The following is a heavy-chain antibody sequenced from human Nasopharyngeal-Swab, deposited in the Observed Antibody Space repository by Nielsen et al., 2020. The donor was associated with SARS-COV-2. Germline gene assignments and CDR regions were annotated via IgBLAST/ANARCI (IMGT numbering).Heavy chain of an antibody. V-gene: IGHV3-23*01. CDR3: AKGLVAAVCFDY. J-gene: IGHJ4*02. CDR2: ISGSGGST. CDR1: GFTFSSYA. Sequence: GESLKISRAASGFTFSSYAMSWVRQAPGKGLEWVSAISGSGGSTYYADSVKGRFTISRDNSKNTLYLQMNSLRAEDTAVYYCAKGLVAAVCFDYWGQGTLVTVSS. D-gene: IGHD6-13*01.